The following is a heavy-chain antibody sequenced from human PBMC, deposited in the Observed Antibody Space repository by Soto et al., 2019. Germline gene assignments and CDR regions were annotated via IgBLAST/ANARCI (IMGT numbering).Heavy chain of an antibody. J-gene: IGHJ5*02. D-gene: IGHD4-17*01. V-gene: IGHV4-31*03. CDR3: ARGIDYPNWFDP. Sequence: TLSLTCTVSGGSISSGGYYWSWIRQHPGKGLEWIGYIYYSGSTYYNPSLKSRVTISVDTSKNQFSLKLSSVTAADTAVYYCARGIDYPNWFDPWGQGTLVTVS. CDR2: IYYSGST. CDR1: GGSISSGGYY.